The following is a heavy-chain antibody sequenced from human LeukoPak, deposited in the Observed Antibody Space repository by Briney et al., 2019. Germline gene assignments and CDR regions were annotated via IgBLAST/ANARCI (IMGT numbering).Heavy chain of an antibody. V-gene: IGHV5-51*01. J-gene: IGHJ3*02. CDR2: IYPDDSDT. CDR3: AGRRRPATDAFDI. Sequence: GESLQISCRASGYSFTNYWIGWVRQMPGNDLEWMGIIYPDDSDTRYSPSFQGQVTISADKSISTAYLQWSSLKSSDTAIYYCAGRRRPATDAFDIWGQGTMVIVSS. D-gene: IGHD2-2*01. CDR1: GYSFTNYW.